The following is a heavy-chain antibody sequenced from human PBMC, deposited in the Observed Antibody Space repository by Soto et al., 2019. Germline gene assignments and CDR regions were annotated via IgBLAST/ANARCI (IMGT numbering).Heavy chain of an antibody. CDR2: VSFDGSNK. CDR1: GFTFSTHA. D-gene: IGHD6-13*01. CDR3: AIDQTGITTAGGGRIDR. Sequence: QVQLVESGGGVVQPGRSLRLSCAASGFTFSTHAMHWVRQAPGKGLECVAIVSFDGSNKYYADSVKGRFTISRDNSKNTLYLQMSGLTPADTAFYYCAIDQTGITTAGGGRIDRWGQGTLVTVSS. J-gene: IGHJ5*02. V-gene: IGHV3-30-3*01.